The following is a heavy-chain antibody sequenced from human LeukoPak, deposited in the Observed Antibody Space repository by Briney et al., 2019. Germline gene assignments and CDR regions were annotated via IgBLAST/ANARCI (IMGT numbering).Heavy chain of an antibody. CDR1: GFTFADYA. V-gene: IGHV3-9*01. D-gene: IGHD3-10*01. CDR2: ISWNSGSI. J-gene: IGHJ3*02. CDR3: AREGGYYGSGRPNDSFDI. Sequence: QPGRSLRLSCAASGFTFADYAMHWVRQAPGKGLEWVSGISWNSGSIGYADSVKGRFTISRDNAKNSLYLQMNSLRAEDTALYYCAREGGYYGSGRPNDSFDIWGQGTMVNVSS.